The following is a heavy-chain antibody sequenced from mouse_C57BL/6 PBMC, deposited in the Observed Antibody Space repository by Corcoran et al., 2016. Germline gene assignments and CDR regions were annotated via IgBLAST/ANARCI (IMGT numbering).Heavy chain of an antibody. CDR2: INTYSGVP. V-gene: IGHV9-3*01. J-gene: IGHJ2*01. CDR3: ARCDDGSHYFDY. Sequence: QIQLVQSGPELKKPGETVKISCKASGYTFTTYGMSWVKQAPGKGLKWMGWINTYSGVPTYADDFKGRFAFSLETSASTAYLQINNLKNEDTATYFCARCDDGSHYFDYWGQGTTLTVSS. D-gene: IGHD2-3*01. CDR1: GYTFTTYG.